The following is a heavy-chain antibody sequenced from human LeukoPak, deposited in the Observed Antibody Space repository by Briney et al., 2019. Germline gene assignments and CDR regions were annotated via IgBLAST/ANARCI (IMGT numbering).Heavy chain of an antibody. Sequence: PGGSLRLSCAASGFTFDDYGMSWVRHAPGKGLEWVSGINWNGGSTVYADCVKGRFTISRDNAKNSLYLQMNSLRAEDTALYYCARGSYYYDSSGYYYDYWGQGTLVTVSS. CDR3: ARGSYYYDSSGYYYDY. CDR2: INWNGGST. CDR1: GFTFDDYG. J-gene: IGHJ4*02. V-gene: IGHV3-20*04. D-gene: IGHD3-22*01.